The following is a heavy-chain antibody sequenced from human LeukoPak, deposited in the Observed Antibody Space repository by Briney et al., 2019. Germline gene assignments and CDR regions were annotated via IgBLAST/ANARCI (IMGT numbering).Heavy chain of an antibody. CDR1: GASFNSDDQC. Sequence: SETLSLTCTVSGASFNSDDQCWNWIRQSPGKGLEWIGSIHPSGMLYNNPSLESRVTMSRDTSKNQFSLNLNSVTAADTAVYFCSRGLDSTKLGYWGQGILVTVSS. D-gene: IGHD2/OR15-2a*01. V-gene: IGHV4-31*03. CDR3: SRGLDSTKLGY. J-gene: IGHJ4*02. CDR2: IHPSGML.